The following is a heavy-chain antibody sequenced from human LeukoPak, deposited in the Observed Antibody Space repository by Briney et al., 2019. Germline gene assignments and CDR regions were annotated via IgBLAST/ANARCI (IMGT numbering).Heavy chain of an antibody. CDR1: GGSISSYY. CDR2: IYYSGST. J-gene: IGHJ3*02. CDR3: ARGGLTMVRGVILFGAFEI. V-gene: IGHV4-59*01. D-gene: IGHD3-10*01. Sequence: PSETLSLTCTVSGGSISSYYWSWIRQPPGKGLEWIGYIYYSGSTNYNPSLKSRVTISVDTSKNQFSLKLSSVTAADTAVYYCARGGLTMVRGVILFGAFEIWGQGTMVTVSS.